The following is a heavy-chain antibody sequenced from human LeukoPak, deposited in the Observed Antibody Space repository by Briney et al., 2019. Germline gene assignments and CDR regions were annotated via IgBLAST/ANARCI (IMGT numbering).Heavy chain of an antibody. V-gene: IGHV4-38-2*02. J-gene: IGHJ3*02. Sequence: SETLSLTCSVSGYSISSDYLWGWIRQPPGKGLEWIATISHGGNTFYNPSLKSRVPISVDTSKNQFSLKLSSVTAADTAVYYCARIPTNAVPAAHNGFDIWGQGTMLTVSS. CDR3: ARIPTNAVPAAHNGFDI. CDR1: GYSISSDYL. D-gene: IGHD2-2*01. CDR2: ISHGGNT.